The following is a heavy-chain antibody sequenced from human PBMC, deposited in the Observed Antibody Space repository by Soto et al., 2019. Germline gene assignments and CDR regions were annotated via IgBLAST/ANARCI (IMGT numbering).Heavy chain of an antibody. CDR1: RFTFTSSA. Sequence: ASVKVSCKASRFTFTSSAMQWVRQAPRQGLEWMGWISAYNGNTNYAQKLQGRVTMTTDTSTSTAYMELRSLRSDDTAVYYCARDCSGGSCYSSYYFDYWGQGTLVTGSS. V-gene: IGHV1-18*01. CDR2: ISAYNGNT. CDR3: ARDCSGGSCYSSYYFDY. D-gene: IGHD2-15*01. J-gene: IGHJ4*02.